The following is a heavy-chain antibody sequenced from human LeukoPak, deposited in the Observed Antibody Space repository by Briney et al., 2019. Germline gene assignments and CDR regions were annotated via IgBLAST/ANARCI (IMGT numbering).Heavy chain of an antibody. CDR2: IIPILGIA. Sequence: GASVKVSCKASGGTFSSYAISWVRQAPGQGLEWMGRIIPILGIANYAQKFQGRVTITADKSTSTAYMELSSLRSEDTAVYYCARDLFRNGDYYDRDFDYWGQGTLVTVSS. D-gene: IGHD3-22*01. CDR3: ARDLFRNGDYYDRDFDY. CDR1: GGTFSSYA. V-gene: IGHV1-69*04. J-gene: IGHJ4*02.